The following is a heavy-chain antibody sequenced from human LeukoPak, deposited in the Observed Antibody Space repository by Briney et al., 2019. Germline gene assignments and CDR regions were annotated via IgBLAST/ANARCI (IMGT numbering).Heavy chain of an antibody. V-gene: IGHV4-61*02. J-gene: IGHJ4*02. CDR3: AREVDY. CDR1: GGSISSGSYY. CDR2: IYTSGST. Sequence: SETLSLTCTVSGGSISSGSYYWSWIRQPAGKGLEWIGRIYTSGSTNYNPSLKSRVTISVDTSKNQFSLKLSSVTAADTAVCYCAREVDYWGQGTLVTVSS.